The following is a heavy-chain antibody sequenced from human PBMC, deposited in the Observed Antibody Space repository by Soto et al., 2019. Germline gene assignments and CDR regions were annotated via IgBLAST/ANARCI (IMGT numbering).Heavy chain of an antibody. V-gene: IGHV3-23*01. D-gene: IGHD3-9*01. CDR2: ISGSGGST. Sequence: GESLKISCAASGFTFSSYAMSWVRQAPGKGLEWVSAISGSGGSTYYADSVKGRFTISRDNSKNTLYLQMNSLRAEDTAVYYCAKDGGGVLRYFDWLSENHKDDYWGQGTLVTVSS. J-gene: IGHJ4*02. CDR1: GFTFSSYA. CDR3: AKDGGGVLRYFDWLSENHKDDY.